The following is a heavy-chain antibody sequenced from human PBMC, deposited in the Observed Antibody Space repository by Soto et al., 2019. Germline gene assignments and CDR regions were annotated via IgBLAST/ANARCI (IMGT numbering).Heavy chain of an antibody. CDR3: AGDPIIVVVTGFDP. CDR2: IYYSGST. J-gene: IGHJ5*02. V-gene: IGHV4-39*01. CDR1: GGSIISSSYY. D-gene: IGHD2-21*02. Sequence: PSETLSLTCTVSGGSIISSSYYFFCIRQPPGKGLEWIGSIYYSGSTYYNPSLKSRVTISVDTSKNQFSLKLSSVTAADTAVYYCAGDPIIVVVTGFDPWGQGTLVTVSS.